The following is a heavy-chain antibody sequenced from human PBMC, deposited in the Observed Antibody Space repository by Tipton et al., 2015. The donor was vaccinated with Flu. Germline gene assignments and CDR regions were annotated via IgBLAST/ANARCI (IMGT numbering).Heavy chain of an antibody. CDR2: ISYVGRNK. CDR1: GFTFSNYG. J-gene: IGHJ3*02. CDR3: AREGCVVVSDIDAFDI. D-gene: IGHD2-21*01. Sequence: QVQLVQSGGGVVQPGRSLRLSCAASGFTFSNYGMHWLRQAAGKGLEWVSFISYVGRNKYYADSMRGRFTISRDNSKNTLYLQMHSLQTEDTAVYYCAREGCVVVSDIDAFDIWGQGSMVTVSS. V-gene: IGHV3-30*19.